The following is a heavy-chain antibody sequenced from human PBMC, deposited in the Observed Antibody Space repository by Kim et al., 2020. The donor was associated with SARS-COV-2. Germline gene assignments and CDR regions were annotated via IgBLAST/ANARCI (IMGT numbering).Heavy chain of an antibody. Sequence: SETLSLTCTVSGGSISSSSYYWGWIRQPPGKGLEWIGSIYYSGSTYYNPSLKSRVTISVDTSKNQFSLKLSSVTAADTAVYYCARRGVEYYYDSSGYNDYWGQGTLVTVSS. V-gene: IGHV4-39*01. D-gene: IGHD3-22*01. CDR3: ARRGVEYYYDSSGYNDY. J-gene: IGHJ4*02. CDR2: IYYSGST. CDR1: GGSISSSSYY.